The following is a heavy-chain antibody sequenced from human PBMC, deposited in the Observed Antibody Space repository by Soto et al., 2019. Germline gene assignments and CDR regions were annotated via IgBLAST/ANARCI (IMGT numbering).Heavy chain of an antibody. CDR2: IYYSGST. CDR1: GGPISSYY. D-gene: IGHD2-8*01. V-gene: IGHV4-59*01. Sequence: SETLSLTCTVSGGPISSYYWSWIRQPPGKGLEWIGYIYYSGSTNYNPSLKSRVTISVDTSKNQFSLKLSSVTAADTAVYYCATRYYCTNGVCHDAFDIWGQGTMVTVSS. CDR3: ATRYYCTNGVCHDAFDI. J-gene: IGHJ3*02.